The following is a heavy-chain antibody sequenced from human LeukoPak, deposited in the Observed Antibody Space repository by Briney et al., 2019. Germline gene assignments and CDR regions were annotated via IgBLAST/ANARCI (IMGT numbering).Heavy chain of an antibody. CDR1: GYTFTSYG. CDR3: ARASYDSSGYYPEGAFDI. Sequence: ASVKVSCKASGYTFTSYGISWVRQAPGQGLEWMGWISAYNGNTNYAQKLQGRVTMTTDTSTSTAYMELRSLRSDDTAVYYCARASYDSSGYYPEGAFDIWGQGTTVTVSS. J-gene: IGHJ3*02. V-gene: IGHV1-18*01. D-gene: IGHD3-22*01. CDR2: ISAYNGNT.